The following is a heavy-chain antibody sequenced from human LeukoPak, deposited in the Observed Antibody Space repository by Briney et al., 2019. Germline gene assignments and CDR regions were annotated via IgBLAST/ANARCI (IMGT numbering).Heavy chain of an antibody. CDR3: ARDSTMANLGFDY. CDR2: IKTDGRST. V-gene: IGHV3-74*01. J-gene: IGHJ4*02. Sequence: PGGSLRLSCAASGFSFNNYWMHWVRQAPGKGLVWVSRIKTDGRSTTYADSVRGRFTISRDNAKNTVYLQMNSLRAEDTAVYYCARDSTMANLGFDYWGQGTLVTVSS. CDR1: GFSFNNYW. D-gene: IGHD5-24*01.